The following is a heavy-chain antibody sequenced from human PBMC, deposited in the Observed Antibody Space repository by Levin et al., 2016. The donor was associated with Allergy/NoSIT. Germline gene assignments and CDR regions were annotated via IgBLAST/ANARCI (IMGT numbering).Heavy chain of an antibody. V-gene: IGHV4-30-4*01. CDR3: ARVMVTDYTHGCFDY. D-gene: IGHD2-8*01. CDR2: IYYSGRT. CDR1: GGSISSGDYY. J-gene: IGHJ4*02. Sequence: SETLSLTCTGSGGSISSGDYYWSWIRQTPGKGLEWIGYIYYSGRTYYNASLKSRLTISVDTSKNQFSLNLRSVTAADTAVYFCARVMVTDYTHGCFDYWGQGILVTVSS.